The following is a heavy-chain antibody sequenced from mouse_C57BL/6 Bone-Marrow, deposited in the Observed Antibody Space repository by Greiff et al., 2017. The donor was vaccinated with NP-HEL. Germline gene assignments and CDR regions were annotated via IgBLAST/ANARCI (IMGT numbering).Heavy chain of an antibody. J-gene: IGHJ3*01. D-gene: IGHD2-4*01. CDR2: INPGSGGT. CDR3: ARKYDYDYAY. Sequence: QVQLQQSGAELVRPGTSVKVSCKASGYAFTNYLLEWVKQRPGQGLEWIGVINPGSGGTNYNEQFKGKATLTADKSSSTAYMQLSSLTSEDSAVYFCARKYDYDYAYWGQGTLVTVSA. CDR1: GYAFTNYL. V-gene: IGHV1-54*01.